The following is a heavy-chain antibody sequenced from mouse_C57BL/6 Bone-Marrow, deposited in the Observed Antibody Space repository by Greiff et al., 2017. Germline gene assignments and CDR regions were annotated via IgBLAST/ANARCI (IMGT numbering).Heavy chain of an antibody. Sequence: EVKLMESGGGLVKPGGSLKLSCAASGFTFSDYGMHWVRQAPEKGLEWVAYISSGSSTIYYADTVKGRFTISRDNAKNTLFLQMTSLRSEDTAMYYCARRKDYYAMDYWVQGTSVTVSS. J-gene: IGHJ4*01. CDR2: ISSGSSTI. CDR3: ARRKDYYAMDY. V-gene: IGHV5-17*01. CDR1: GFTFSDYG.